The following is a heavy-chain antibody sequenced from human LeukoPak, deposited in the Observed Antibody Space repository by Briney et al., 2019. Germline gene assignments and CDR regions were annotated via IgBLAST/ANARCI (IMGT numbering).Heavy chain of an antibody. CDR2: INPNSGGT. D-gene: IGHD5-18*01. CDR1: GYTFTGYY. Sequence: ASVKVSCKASGYTFTGYYMHWVRQAPGQGLEWMGWINPNSGGTNYAQKFQGRVTMTRDMSTSTVYMELSSLRSEDTAVYYCARGSRRYSYGTGWSYWYFDLWGRGTLVTVSS. J-gene: IGHJ2*01. CDR3: ARGSRRYSYGTGWSYWYFDL. V-gene: IGHV1-2*02.